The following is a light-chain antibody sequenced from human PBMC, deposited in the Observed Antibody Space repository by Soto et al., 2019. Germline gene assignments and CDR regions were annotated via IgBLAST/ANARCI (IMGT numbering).Light chain of an antibody. Sequence: QYALTQPASVSGSPGQSITISCTGTSSDVGSYNLVSWYQQHTGKAPKLMIYEGSKRTSGVSNRFSGSKSGNTASLTISGLQAEDEADYYCCSYAGSSTHVVFGGGTKLTVL. J-gene: IGLJ2*01. CDR1: SSDVGSYNL. CDR2: EGS. CDR3: CSYAGSSTHVV. V-gene: IGLV2-23*01.